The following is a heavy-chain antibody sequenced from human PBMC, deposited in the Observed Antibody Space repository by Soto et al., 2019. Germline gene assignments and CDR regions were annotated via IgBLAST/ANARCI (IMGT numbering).Heavy chain of an antibody. V-gene: IGHV3-74*01. CDR1: GFIFKMYW. Sequence: GGSLRLSCAASGFIFKMYWMHWVRQSPGKWLVWISRIYNDGTYSDYADSVRGRFTISRDNVNDTLYLQMINLRAEDSGLYYCTRGPRPISTGTGAYWGQGXQVTVYS. D-gene: IGHD3-10*01. CDR3: TRGPRPISTGTGAY. CDR2: IYNDGTYS. J-gene: IGHJ4*02.